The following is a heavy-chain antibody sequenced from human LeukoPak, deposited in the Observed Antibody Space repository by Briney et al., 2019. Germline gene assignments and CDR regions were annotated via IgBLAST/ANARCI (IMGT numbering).Heavy chain of an antibody. CDR2: ISSSSSYI. V-gene: IGHV3-21*01. J-gene: IGHJ4*02. Sequence: GGSLRLSCAASGFTFGSYAMSWVRQAPGKGLEWVSSISSSSSYIYYADSVKGRFTISRDNAKNSLYLQMNSLRAEDTAVYYCARDFRRTVDYWGQGTLVTVSS. D-gene: IGHD3-10*01. CDR3: ARDFRRTVDY. CDR1: GFTFGSYA.